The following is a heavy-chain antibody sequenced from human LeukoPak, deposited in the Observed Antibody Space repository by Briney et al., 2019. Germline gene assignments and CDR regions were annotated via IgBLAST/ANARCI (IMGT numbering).Heavy chain of an antibody. D-gene: IGHD3-22*01. Sequence: GGSLRLSCAASGFTFSNYVMSWVRQAPGKGLEWVSAISGSGGSTYYADSVKGRFTISRDNSKNTLYLQMNSLRAEDTAVYYCAKDYRVYYYDSSGYFDYWGQGTLVTVSS. J-gene: IGHJ4*02. CDR3: AKDYRVYYYDSSGYFDY. CDR2: ISGSGGST. CDR1: GFTFSNYV. V-gene: IGHV3-23*01.